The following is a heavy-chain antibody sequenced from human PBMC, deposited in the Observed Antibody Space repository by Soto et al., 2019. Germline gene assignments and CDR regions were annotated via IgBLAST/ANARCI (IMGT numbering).Heavy chain of an antibody. Sequence: SETLSLTCTVSGGSISSYYWSWIRQPPGKGLEWIGYIYYSGGTNYNPSLKSRVTISVDTSKNQFSLKLSSVTAADTAVYYCARVGYYDFWSGLYYGMDVWGQGTTVTAP. CDR3: ARVGYYDFWSGLYYGMDV. D-gene: IGHD3-3*01. CDR1: GGSISSYY. J-gene: IGHJ6*02. V-gene: IGHV4-59*01. CDR2: IYYSGGT.